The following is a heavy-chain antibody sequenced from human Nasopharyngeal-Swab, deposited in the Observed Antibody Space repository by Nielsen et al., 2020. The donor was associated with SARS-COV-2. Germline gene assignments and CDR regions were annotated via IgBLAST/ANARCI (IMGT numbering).Heavy chain of an antibody. J-gene: IGHJ6*02. CDR1: GYTFTDYS. Sequence: ASVKVSCKASGYTFTDYSIHWVRQAPGQGLEWMGRINPNSGDTNSAQKFQGRLTMTTDTSISTAYMELSSLRSEDTAVYYCATAAAMVGLYYYYYGMDVWGQGTTVTVSS. V-gene: IGHV1-2*06. D-gene: IGHD5-18*01. CDR2: INPNSGDT. CDR3: ATAAAMVGLYYYYYGMDV.